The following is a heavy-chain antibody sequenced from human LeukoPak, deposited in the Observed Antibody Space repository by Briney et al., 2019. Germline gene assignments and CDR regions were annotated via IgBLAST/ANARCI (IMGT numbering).Heavy chain of an antibody. V-gene: IGHV3-30*18. CDR3: AKTYCGGDCYSRYYYYGMDV. CDR1: GFTFSSYG. CDR2: ISYDGSNK. J-gene: IGHJ6*02. D-gene: IGHD2-21*02. Sequence: GGSLRLSCAASGFTFSSYGMHWVRQAPGKGLEWVAVISYDGSNKYYADSVKGRFTISRDNSKNTLYLQMNSLRAEDTAVYYCAKTYCGGDCYSRYYYYGMDVWGQGTTVTVSS.